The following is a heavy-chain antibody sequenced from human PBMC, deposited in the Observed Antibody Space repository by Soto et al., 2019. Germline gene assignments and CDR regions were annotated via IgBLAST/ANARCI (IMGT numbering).Heavy chain of an antibody. Sequence: ASVKVSCKASGYTFTSYGISWVQQAPGQGLEWMGWISAYNGNTNYAQKLQGRVTMTTDTSTSTAYMELRSLRSDDTAVYYCARDFRGWYVFDYWGQGTLVTVSS. CDR1: GYTFTSYG. CDR3: ARDFRGWYVFDY. J-gene: IGHJ4*02. D-gene: IGHD6-19*01. V-gene: IGHV1-18*01. CDR2: ISAYNGNT.